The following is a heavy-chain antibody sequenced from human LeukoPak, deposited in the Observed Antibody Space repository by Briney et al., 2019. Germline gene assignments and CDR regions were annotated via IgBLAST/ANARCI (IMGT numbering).Heavy chain of an antibody. CDR1: GGSISSSSYY. D-gene: IGHD3-22*01. CDR2: IYTSGST. J-gene: IGHJ4*02. V-gene: IGHV4-39*07. Sequence: SETLSLTCTVSGGSISSSSYYWGWIRQPPGKGLEWIGRIYTSGSTNYNPSLKSRVTISVDTSKNQFSLKLSSVTAADTAVYYRARASSGCPSDYWGQGTLVTVSS. CDR3: ARASSGCPSDY.